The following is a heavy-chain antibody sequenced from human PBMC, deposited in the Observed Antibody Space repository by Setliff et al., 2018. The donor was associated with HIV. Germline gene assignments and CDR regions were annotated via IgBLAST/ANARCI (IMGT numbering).Heavy chain of an antibody. CDR1: GYTFSRYA. CDR3: ARVQTMAVAGILDYYYMDV. CDR2: INAGNGNT. J-gene: IGHJ6*03. V-gene: IGHV1-3*01. Sequence: ASVKVSCKASGYTFSRYAMHWVRQAPGQRLEWMGWINAGNGNTKYSQKFQGRVSIARDTSASTAYMELSSLRSEDTAVYYCARVQTMAVAGILDYYYMDVWGKGTTVTVSS. D-gene: IGHD6-19*01.